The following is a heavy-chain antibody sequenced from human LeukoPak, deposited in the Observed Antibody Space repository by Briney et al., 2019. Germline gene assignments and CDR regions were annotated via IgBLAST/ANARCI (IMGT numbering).Heavy chain of an antibody. CDR3: ARLGIAVAGTFGY. Sequence: AGGSLRLSCAASGFTFSSYSMTWVRQAPGKGLEWVSSISSSSSFIYYADSVKGRFTISRDNAKNSLYLQMNSLRAEDTAVYCCARLGIAVAGTFGYWGQGTLVTVSS. D-gene: IGHD6-19*01. CDR1: GFTFSSYS. V-gene: IGHV3-21*01. J-gene: IGHJ4*02. CDR2: ISSSSSFI.